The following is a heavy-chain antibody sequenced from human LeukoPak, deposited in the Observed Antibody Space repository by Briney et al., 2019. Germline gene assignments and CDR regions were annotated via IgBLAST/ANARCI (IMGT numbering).Heavy chain of an antibody. J-gene: IGHJ4*02. Sequence: GGSLRLSCAVSGFTFSSYAMNWVRQAPGKGLEWVSAISGSGVNTDHADSVKSRFTISRDNSKNTLYLQMNSLRVEDTAVYYCAKSFGPVIAAAGTGADWGQGTLVTVSS. CDR3: AKSFGPVIAAAGTGAD. CDR1: GFTFSSYA. D-gene: IGHD6-13*01. CDR2: ISGSGVNT. V-gene: IGHV3-23*01.